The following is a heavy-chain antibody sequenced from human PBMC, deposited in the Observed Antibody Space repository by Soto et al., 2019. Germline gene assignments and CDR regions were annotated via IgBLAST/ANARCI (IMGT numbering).Heavy chain of an antibody. D-gene: IGHD4-17*01. V-gene: IGHV3-23*01. CDR1: GFTFSSYA. CDR3: AKSGDYGTRYYYGMDV. CDR2: ISGSGGST. J-gene: IGHJ6*02. Sequence: GGSLRLSCAASGFTFSSYAMSWVRQAPGKGLEWVSAISGSGGSTYYADSVKGRFTISRDNSKNTLYLQMNSLRAEDTAVYYCAKSGDYGTRYYYGMDVWGQGTTVTVSS.